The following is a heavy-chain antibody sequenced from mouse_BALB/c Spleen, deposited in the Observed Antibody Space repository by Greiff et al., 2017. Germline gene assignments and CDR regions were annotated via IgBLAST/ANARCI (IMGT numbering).Heavy chain of an antibody. Sequence: EVMLVESGGGLVKPGGSLKLSCAASGFTFSSYAMSWVRQTPEKRLEWVASISSGGSTYYPDSVKGRFTISRDNARNILYLQMSSLRSEDTAMYYCAREAYGNYAMDYWGQGTSVTVSS. CDR1: GFTFSSYA. D-gene: IGHD2-1*01. V-gene: IGHV5-6-5*01. J-gene: IGHJ4*01. CDR3: AREAYGNYAMDY. CDR2: ISSGGST.